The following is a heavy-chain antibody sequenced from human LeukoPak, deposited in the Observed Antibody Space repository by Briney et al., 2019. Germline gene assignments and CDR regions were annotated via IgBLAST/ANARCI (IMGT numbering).Heavy chain of an antibody. CDR3: AKWGDYDILTGYYVSDF. V-gene: IGHV3-23*01. CDR1: GFIFRNYA. J-gene: IGHJ4*02. Sequence: GGSLRLSCAASGFIFRNYAMSRVRQAPGQGLEWVSAITGSGDTTYYADSVKGRFTISRDNSKNTLYVEMNTLRAEDTAVYYCAKWGDYDILTGYYVSDFWGQGTLVTVSS. CDR2: ITGSGDTT. D-gene: IGHD3-9*01.